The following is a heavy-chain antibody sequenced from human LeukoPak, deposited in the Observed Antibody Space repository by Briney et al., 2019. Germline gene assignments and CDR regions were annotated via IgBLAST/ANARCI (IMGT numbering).Heavy chain of an antibody. CDR3: ARDGAAPYYYYMDV. V-gene: IGHV4-39*07. CDR2: IYYSGST. Sequence: SETLSLTCTVSGGSISSSSYYWGWIRQPPGKGLEWIGSIYYSGSTYYNPSLKSRVTISVDTSKNQFSLKLSSVTAADTAVYYCARDGAAPYYYYMDVWGKGTTVTVSS. J-gene: IGHJ6*03. D-gene: IGHD6-6*01. CDR1: GGSISSSSYY.